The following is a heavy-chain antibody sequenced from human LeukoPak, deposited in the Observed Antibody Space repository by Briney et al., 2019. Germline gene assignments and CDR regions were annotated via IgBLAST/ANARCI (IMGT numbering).Heavy chain of an antibody. Sequence: GESLKISCKGSGYSFTNYWIGWVRQMPGKGLEWMGIIYPGDSDTRYSPSFQGQVTFSADTSVSTAYLQWSSLKASDTAMYFCARTYGSGSYYDYWGQGTLVTVSS. CDR2: IYPGDSDT. CDR1: GYSFTNYW. V-gene: IGHV5-51*01. J-gene: IGHJ4*02. CDR3: ARTYGSGSYYDY. D-gene: IGHD3-10*01.